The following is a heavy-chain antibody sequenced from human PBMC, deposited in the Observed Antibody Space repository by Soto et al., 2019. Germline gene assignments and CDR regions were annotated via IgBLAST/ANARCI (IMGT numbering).Heavy chain of an antibody. V-gene: IGHV3-23*01. CDR2: ISGSGGST. CDR1: GFTFSSYA. CDR3: ARDAPPTVTTGRDYFDY. J-gene: IGHJ4*02. Sequence: GGSLRLSCAASGFTFSSYAMSWVRQAPGKGLEWVSAISGSGGSTYYADSVKGRFTISRDNSKNTLYLQMNSLRAEDTAVYYCARDAPPTVTTGRDYFDYWGQGTLVTVSS. D-gene: IGHD4-17*01.